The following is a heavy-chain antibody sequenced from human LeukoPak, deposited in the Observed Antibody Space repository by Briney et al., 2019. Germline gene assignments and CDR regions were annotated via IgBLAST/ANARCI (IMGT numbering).Heavy chain of an antibody. CDR2: ISGSGSTI. J-gene: IGHJ3*02. CDR1: GFTFSDYY. Sequence: GGSLRLSCAASGFTFSDYYMTWIRQAPGKGLEYVSYISGSGSTISYTDSVKGRFTISRDNAQSSLYLQMNSLRGEDTAVYYCARDCASTSCKGRAFDIWGQGTMVTVSS. D-gene: IGHD2-2*01. CDR3: ARDCASTSCKGRAFDI. V-gene: IGHV3-11*04.